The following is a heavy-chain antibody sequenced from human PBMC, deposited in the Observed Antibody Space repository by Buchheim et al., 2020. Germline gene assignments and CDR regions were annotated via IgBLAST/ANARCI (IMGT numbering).Heavy chain of an antibody. Sequence: QLVESGGGLVQPGGSLRLSCVATGFTVGSNYMSWVRQAPGKGLEWVSIVYSGGNTHYADSVKGRFIISRDRSKNTAHLHMNSLRPEDTAVYYCASLRSPLTANYYYGLDVWGQGAT. CDR2: VYSGGNT. CDR3: ASLRSPLTANYYYGLDV. V-gene: IGHV3-66*02. J-gene: IGHJ6*02. CDR1: GFTVGSNY. D-gene: IGHD1-20*01.